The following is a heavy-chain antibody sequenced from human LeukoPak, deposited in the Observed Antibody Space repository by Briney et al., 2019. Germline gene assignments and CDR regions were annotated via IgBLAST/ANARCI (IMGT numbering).Heavy chain of an antibody. D-gene: IGHD6-13*01. CDR3: AKVRGTYSSSCPDY. J-gene: IGHJ4*02. CDR2: MSWKGGNI. CDR1: GFTFDDYA. Sequence: GGSLRLSCAGSGFTFDDYAMHWVRQVPGKGLEWVSGMSWKGGNIGYADSVKGRFTISRDNAKKTLYLQMNSLRAEDTAVYYCAKVRGTYSSSCPDYWGQGTLVTVSS. V-gene: IGHV3-9*01.